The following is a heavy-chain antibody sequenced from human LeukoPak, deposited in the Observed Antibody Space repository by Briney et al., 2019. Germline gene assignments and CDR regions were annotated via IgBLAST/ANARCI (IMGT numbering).Heavy chain of an antibody. CDR1: GFTFSSYA. D-gene: IGHD2-2*01. V-gene: IGHV3-23*01. Sequence: GGSLRLSCAASGFTFSSYAMSWVRQAPGKGLEWVSAISGSGGSTYYADSVKGGFTISRDNSKNTLYLQMNSLRAEDTAVYYCAKAPEYQYYFDYWGQGTLVTVSS. CDR3: AKAPEYQYYFDY. J-gene: IGHJ4*02. CDR2: ISGSGGST.